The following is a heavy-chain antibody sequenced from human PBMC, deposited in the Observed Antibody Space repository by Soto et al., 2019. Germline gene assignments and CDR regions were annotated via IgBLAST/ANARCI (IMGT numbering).Heavy chain of an antibody. V-gene: IGHV3-23*01. CDR1: GLTFSAFA. CDR2: IYGGGNGP. D-gene: IGHD2-2*03. CDR3: AKMEGMDPWAYSFDY. J-gene: IGHJ4*02. Sequence: EVQVLESGGGWVQPGGSLELPCPATGLTFSAFAWTWSRQAPGKGLEWVSRIYGGGNGPHYADSVKGRVTISRDNSKNTLYLQMNSLRAEDTAVYYCAKMEGMDPWAYSFDYWGQGTLVTVSS.